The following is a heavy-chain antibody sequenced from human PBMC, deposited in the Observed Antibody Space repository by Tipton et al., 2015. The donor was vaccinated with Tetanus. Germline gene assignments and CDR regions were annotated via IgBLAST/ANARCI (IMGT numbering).Heavy chain of an antibody. D-gene: IGHD2-21*02. Sequence: TLSLTCAVYGGSFSGYYWSWIRQPPGKGLEWIGEIYHSGSTNYNPSLKSRVTISVDKSKNQFSLKLSSVTAADTAVYYCAIGRGDSDMFDYWGQGTLVTVSS. J-gene: IGHJ4*02. CDR1: GGSFSGYY. CDR2: IYHSGST. V-gene: IGHV4-34*01. CDR3: AIGRGDSDMFDY.